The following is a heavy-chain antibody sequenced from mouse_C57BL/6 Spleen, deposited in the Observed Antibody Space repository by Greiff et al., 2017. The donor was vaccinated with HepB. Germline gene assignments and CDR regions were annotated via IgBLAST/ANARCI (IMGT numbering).Heavy chain of an antibody. J-gene: IGHJ2*01. V-gene: IGHV14-2*01. CDR1: GFNIKDYY. CDR2: IDPEDGET. D-gene: IGHD1-1*01. CDR3: AMGLLLEYYFDY. Sequence: VQLKESGAELVKPGASVKLSCTASGFNIKDYYMHWVKQRTEQGLEWIGRIDPEDGETKYAPKFQGKATITADTSSNTAYLQLSSLTSEDTAVYYCAMGLLLEYYFDYWGQGTTLTVSS.